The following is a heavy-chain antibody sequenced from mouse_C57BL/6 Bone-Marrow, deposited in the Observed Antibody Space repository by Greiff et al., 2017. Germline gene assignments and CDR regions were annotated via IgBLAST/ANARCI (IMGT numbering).Heavy chain of an antibody. J-gene: IGHJ4*01. D-gene: IGHD1-1*01. Sequence: VQVVESGPGLVQPSQSLSITCTVSGFSLTSSGVHWVRQSPGKGLEWLGVIWRGGSTDYNAAFMSRLSITKDNSKSQVFFKMNSLQADDTAIYYCANNYYGSSYDAMDYWGQGTSVTVSS. CDR2: IWRGGST. CDR3: ANNYYGSSYDAMDY. V-gene: IGHV2-5*01. CDR1: GFSLTSSG.